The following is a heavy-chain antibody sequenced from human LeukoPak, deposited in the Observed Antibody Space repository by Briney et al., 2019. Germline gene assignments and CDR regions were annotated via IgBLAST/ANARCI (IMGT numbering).Heavy chain of an antibody. V-gene: IGHV3-30-3*01. D-gene: IGHD5-18*01. CDR3: ARGASGYSYG. CDR1: GFTFSGYP. CDR2: ISYDGSNK. J-gene: IGHJ4*02. Sequence: GGSLRLSCAASGFTFSGYPIHWVRQAPGKGLEWVAVISYDGSNKYYADSVKGRFTISRDNSKNTLYLQMNSLRAEDTAVYYCARGASGYSYGWGQGTLVTVSS.